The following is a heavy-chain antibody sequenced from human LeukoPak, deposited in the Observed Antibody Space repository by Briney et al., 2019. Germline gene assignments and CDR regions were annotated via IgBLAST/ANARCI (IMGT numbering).Heavy chain of an antibody. J-gene: IGHJ4*01. D-gene: IGHD2-15*01. CDR1: GGSISSYY. CDR2: IYYSGST. CDR3: ARHDHGSGALFDY. Sequence: KPSETLSLTCTVSGGSISSYYWSWIRQPPGKGLEWFGYIYYSGSTNYNPSLKSRVTISVDTSKNQFSLKLSSVTAADTAVYYCARHDHGSGALFDYWGXXTLVTVSS. V-gene: IGHV4-59*08.